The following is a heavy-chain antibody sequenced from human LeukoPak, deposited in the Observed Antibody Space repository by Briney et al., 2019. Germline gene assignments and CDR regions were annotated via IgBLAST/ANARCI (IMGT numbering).Heavy chain of an antibody. J-gene: IGHJ4*02. CDR1: GFTFSSYC. V-gene: IGHV3-7*03. CDR3: ARDALLIAVAGSLDY. CDR2: IKQDGSEK. D-gene: IGHD6-19*01. Sequence: GGSLRLSCAASGFTFSSYCMSWVRQAPGKGLEWVANIKQDGSEKYYVDSVKGRFTISRDNAKNSLYLQMNSLRAEDTAVYYCARDALLIAVAGSLDYWGQGTLVTVSS.